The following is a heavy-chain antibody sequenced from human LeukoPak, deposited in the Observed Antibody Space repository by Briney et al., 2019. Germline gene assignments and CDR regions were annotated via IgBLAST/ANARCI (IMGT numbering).Heavy chain of an antibody. V-gene: IGHV1-69*13. CDR2: IIAIFGTA. Sequence: GSSVKVSCNASGGTFSSYAISWVRQAPGQGLEWMGGIIAIFGTANYAQKFQGRVTITADESTSTAYMQLSSLRSEDTAVYYCARDPGVAAAGTDPNFDYWGQGTLVTVSS. D-gene: IGHD6-13*01. CDR3: ARDPGVAAAGTDPNFDY. CDR1: GGTFSSYA. J-gene: IGHJ4*02.